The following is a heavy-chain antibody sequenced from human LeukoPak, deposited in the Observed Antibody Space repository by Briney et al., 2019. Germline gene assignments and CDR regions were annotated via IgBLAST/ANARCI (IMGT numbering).Heavy chain of an antibody. J-gene: IGHJ5*02. V-gene: IGHV1-69*06. CDR2: IIPIFGTA. Sequence: SVKVSCKASGGTFSSYAISWVRQAPGQGLEWMGGIIPIFGTANYAQKFQGRVTITADKSTSTAYMELSSLRSEDTAVYYCASRSTPQNVWFDPWGQGTLVTVSS. CDR3: ASRSTPQNVWFDP. CDR1: GGTFSSYA. D-gene: IGHD5/OR15-5a*01.